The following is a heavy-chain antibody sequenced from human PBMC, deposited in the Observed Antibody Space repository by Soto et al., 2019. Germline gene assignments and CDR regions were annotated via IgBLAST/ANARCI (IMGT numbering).Heavy chain of an antibody. CDR1: GDSRSSGNW. J-gene: IGHJ4*02. CDR3: ARVFVEKSLDY. V-gene: IGHV4-4*02. CDR2: IYNSGGT. Sequence: PSEALSLNCVGSGDSRSSGNWWSWGRQPPGKGLEWIGEIYNSGGTNDNPSLKSRVTISVDESKNQLALKLSSVTAADTAVYYCARVFVEKSLDYWGLGTLVTVPS.